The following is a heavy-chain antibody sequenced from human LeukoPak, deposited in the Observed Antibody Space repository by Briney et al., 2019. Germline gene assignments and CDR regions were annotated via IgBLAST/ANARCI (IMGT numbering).Heavy chain of an antibody. D-gene: IGHD2-15*01. CDR1: GGSISSYY. J-gene: IGHJ3*02. CDR3: ARDGERVVGAPGAFDI. CDR2: IYYSGST. V-gene: IGHV4-59*01. Sequence: SETLSLTCTVSGGSISSYYWSWIRQPPGKGLEWIAYIYYSGSTNYNPSLKSRVTISLDTSKNQFSLKLNSVTAADTAVYYCARDGERVVGAPGAFDIWGQGTIVTVSS.